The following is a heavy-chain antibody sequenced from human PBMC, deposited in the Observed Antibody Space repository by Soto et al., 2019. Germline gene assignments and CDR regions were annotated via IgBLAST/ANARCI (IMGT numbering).Heavy chain of an antibody. Sequence: QVQLQESGPGLVKPSQTLSLTCTVSGGSISSGDYYWSWIRQPPGKGLEWIGYIYYSGSTYYNPSLKSRVTISVDTSKNPFSLKLSSVTAADTAVYYCARDRIGYSGYDTYYYGMDVWGQGTTVTVSS. CDR1: GGSISSGDYY. CDR3: ARDRIGYSGYDTYYYGMDV. D-gene: IGHD5-12*01. J-gene: IGHJ6*02. V-gene: IGHV4-30-4*01. CDR2: IYYSGST.